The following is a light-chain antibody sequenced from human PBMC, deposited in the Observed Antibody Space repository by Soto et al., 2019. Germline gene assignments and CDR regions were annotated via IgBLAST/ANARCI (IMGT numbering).Light chain of an antibody. CDR3: QLYIVYPLI. J-gene: IGKJ4*01. V-gene: IGKV1D-16*01. CDR2: AAA. CDR1: QDINSW. Sequence: DVQMTQSPSSLSASVGDIVTITCPASQDINSWLSWYQQKPGQAPKSLIYAAASLQTGVPSRFSGSESGTDFTLTISSLQPEDSATYYCQLYIVYPLICGGGTKVEIK.